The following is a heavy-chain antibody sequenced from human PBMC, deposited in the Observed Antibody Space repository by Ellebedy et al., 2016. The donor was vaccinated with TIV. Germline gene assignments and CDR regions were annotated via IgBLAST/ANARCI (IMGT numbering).Heavy chain of an antibody. Sequence: MPSETLSLTCTVSGGSISSYYWSWIRQPPGKGLEWIGYIYYSGSTNYNPSLKSRVTISVDTSKTQFSLKLSSVTAADTAVYYCARDYAGGSGSASPPYYYYGMDVWGQGTTVTVSS. V-gene: IGHV4-59*01. CDR1: GGSISSYY. CDR3: ARDYAGGSGSASPPYYYYGMDV. CDR2: IYYSGST. J-gene: IGHJ6*02. D-gene: IGHD3-10*01.